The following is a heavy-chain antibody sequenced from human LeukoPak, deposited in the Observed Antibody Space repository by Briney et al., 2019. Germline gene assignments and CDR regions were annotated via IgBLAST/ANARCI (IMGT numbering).Heavy chain of an antibody. Sequence: PGRSLRLSCAASGFTFSSYGMHWVRQAPGKGLEWVAVISYDGSNKYYADSVKGRFTISRDNSKNTLYLQMNSLRAEDTAVYYCAKDGTLGMTSSGYFLGFDYWGQGTLVTVSS. CDR1: GFTFSSYG. CDR2: ISYDGSNK. J-gene: IGHJ4*02. CDR3: AKDGTLGMTSSGYFLGFDY. D-gene: IGHD3-22*01. V-gene: IGHV3-30*18.